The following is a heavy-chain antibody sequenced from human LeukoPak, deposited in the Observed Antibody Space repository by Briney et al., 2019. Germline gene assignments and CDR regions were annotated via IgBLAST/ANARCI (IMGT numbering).Heavy chain of an antibody. V-gene: IGHV4-39*01. Sequence: SETLSLTLTLSGGSVVGRSYCSGWIRQPPGKGLEWIGSIYYSGSTYYNPSLKSRVTISVDTSKNQFSLKLSSVTAADTAVYYCARHKHGRDRGRRYDYYYYMDVWGKGTPVTVSS. CDR2: IYYSGST. J-gene: IGHJ6*03. CDR1: GGSVVGRSYC. D-gene: IGHD2-15*01. CDR3: ARHKHGRDRGRRYDYYYYMDV.